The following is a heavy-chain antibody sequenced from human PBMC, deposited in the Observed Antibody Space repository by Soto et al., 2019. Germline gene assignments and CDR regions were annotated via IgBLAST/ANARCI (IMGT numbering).Heavy chain of an antibody. D-gene: IGHD4-17*01. J-gene: IGHJ4*02. CDR2: ISGSGGST. V-gene: IGHV3-23*01. CDR1: GFTFSSYA. Sequence: GGSLRLSCAASGFTFSSYAMSWVRQAPGKGLEWVSAISGSGGSTYYADSVKGRFTISRDNSKNTLYLQMNSLGAEDTAVYYCAKATEWVTLYYFDYWGQGTLVTVSS. CDR3: AKATEWVTLYYFDY.